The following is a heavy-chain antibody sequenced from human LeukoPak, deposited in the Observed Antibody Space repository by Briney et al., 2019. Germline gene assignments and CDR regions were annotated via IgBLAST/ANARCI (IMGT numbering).Heavy chain of an antibody. CDR2: ISYSGVVK. CDR1: GYTFSDYG. V-gene: IGHV3-33*08. Sequence: GGSLRLSCTASGYTFSDYGMHWVRQAPGKGLEWLSVISYSGVVKFYADSVKGRFTISRDNSKNTLYLQMNSLRAEDTAVYYCASGQDYSFDYWGQGTLVTVSS. CDR3: ASGQDYSFDY. J-gene: IGHJ4*02. D-gene: IGHD3-10*01.